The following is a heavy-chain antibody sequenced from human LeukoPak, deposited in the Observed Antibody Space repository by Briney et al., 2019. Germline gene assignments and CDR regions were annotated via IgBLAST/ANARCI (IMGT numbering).Heavy chain of an antibody. Sequence: SETLSLTCNVSGVSVSDGRYYWTWIRQHPGKGLEWIGYKYYSGSAKYNPSLKSRPTISIDTSKNQFSLQLSSVTAADTATYYCATPYCSSISCLDVFNVWGPGTRVTVSS. CDR2: KYYSGSA. CDR1: GVSVSDGRYY. D-gene: IGHD2-2*01. CDR3: ATPYCSSISCLDVFNV. J-gene: IGHJ3*01. V-gene: IGHV4-31*03.